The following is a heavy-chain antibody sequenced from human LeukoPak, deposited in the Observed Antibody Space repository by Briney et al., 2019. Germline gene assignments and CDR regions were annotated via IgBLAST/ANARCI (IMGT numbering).Heavy chain of an antibody. CDR3: ARGQLGDAYNFEY. J-gene: IGHJ4*02. V-gene: IGHV4-34*01. CDR2: INHSGST. D-gene: IGHD5-24*01. CDR1: GGSFSGYY. Sequence: PSETLSLTCAVYGGSFSGYYWSWSRQPPGKGLEWIGEINHSGSTNYNPSLKSRVTISVDTSKNQFSLKLSSVTAADTAVYYCARGQLGDAYNFEYWGQATVVTVSS.